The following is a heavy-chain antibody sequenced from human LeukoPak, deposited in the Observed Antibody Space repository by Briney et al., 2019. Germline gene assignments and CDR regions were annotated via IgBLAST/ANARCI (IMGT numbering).Heavy chain of an antibody. CDR2: INSDGSSI. Sequence: AGGSLRLSCAASGFTFSTYWMHWVRQAPGKGLVWVSRINSDGSSISYADSVKGRFTISRDNSKNTLYLQMNSLRAEDTAVYYCARDRHSNNYYYYGMDVWGQGTTVTVSS. V-gene: IGHV3-74*01. D-gene: IGHD4-11*01. CDR3: ARDRHSNNYYYYGMDV. CDR1: GFTFSTYW. J-gene: IGHJ6*02.